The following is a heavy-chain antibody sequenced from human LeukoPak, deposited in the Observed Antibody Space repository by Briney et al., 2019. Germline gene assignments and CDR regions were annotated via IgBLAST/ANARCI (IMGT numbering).Heavy chain of an antibody. CDR1: GGTFSNYG. V-gene: IGHV1-69*06. J-gene: IGHJ4*02. CDR2: IIATLGTT. Sequence: ASVKVSCKPSGGTFSNYGISWVRQAPGQGLEWMGGIIATLGTTNYAQKFQGRVTIDADKSTSTVYMEVRSLRSDDTAVYYCARESHYVWGSYRADYWGQGTLVTVSS. CDR3: ARESHYVWGSYRADY. D-gene: IGHD3-16*02.